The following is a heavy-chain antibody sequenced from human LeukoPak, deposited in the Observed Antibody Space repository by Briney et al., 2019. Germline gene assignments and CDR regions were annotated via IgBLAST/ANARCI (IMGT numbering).Heavy chain of an antibody. CDR1: GFTFSDYY. V-gene: IGHV3-11*01. Sequence: GGSLRLSCAASGFTFSDYYMSWIRQAPGKGLEWVSYISSSGSTIYYADSVKGRFTISRDNAKNSLYLQMNSLRAEDTAVYYCARGVVVAAYDAFDIWGQGTMVTVSS. D-gene: IGHD2-15*01. CDR3: ARGVVVAAYDAFDI. CDR2: ISSSGSTI. J-gene: IGHJ3*02.